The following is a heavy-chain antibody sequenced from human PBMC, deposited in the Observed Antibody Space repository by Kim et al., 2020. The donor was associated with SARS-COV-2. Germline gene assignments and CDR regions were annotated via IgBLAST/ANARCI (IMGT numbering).Heavy chain of an antibody. CDR3: AKELLSAMASGYDY. V-gene: IGHV3-30*02. J-gene: IGHJ4*02. D-gene: IGHD3-16*02. Sequence: AGSGKDRFTLSGNNSKNTLYLQMNSLRAEDTAVYYCAKELLSAMASGYDYWGQGTLVTVSS.